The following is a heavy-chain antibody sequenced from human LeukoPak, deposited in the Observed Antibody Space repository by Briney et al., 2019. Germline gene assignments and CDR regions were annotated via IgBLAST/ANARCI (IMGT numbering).Heavy chain of an antibody. Sequence: GGSLRLSCAASGFTFSSYAMSWVRQAPGKGLEWVSTLRGSGGSTYYADSVKGRFTISRDISKNTLYLQMNSLRAEDTALYYCAKVGGYSGYDFLRAWDYWGQGTLVTVSS. J-gene: IGHJ4*02. V-gene: IGHV3-23*01. CDR1: GFTFSSYA. CDR3: AKVGGYSGYDFLRAWDY. CDR2: LRGSGGST. D-gene: IGHD5-12*01.